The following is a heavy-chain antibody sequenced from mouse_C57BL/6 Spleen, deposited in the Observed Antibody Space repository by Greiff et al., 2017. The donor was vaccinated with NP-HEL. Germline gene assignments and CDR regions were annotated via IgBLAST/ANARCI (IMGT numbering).Heavy chain of an antibody. V-gene: IGHV1-54*01. Sequence: VQLQQSGAELVRPGTSVKVSCKASGYAFTNYLIEWVKQRPGQGLEWIGVINPGSGGTNYNEKFKGKATLTADKSSSTAYMQLSSLTSEDSAVYFCARDYGSSYGGYYYAMDYWGQGTSVTVSS. D-gene: IGHD1-1*01. CDR1: GYAFTNYL. J-gene: IGHJ4*01. CDR3: ARDYGSSYGGYYYAMDY. CDR2: INPGSGGT.